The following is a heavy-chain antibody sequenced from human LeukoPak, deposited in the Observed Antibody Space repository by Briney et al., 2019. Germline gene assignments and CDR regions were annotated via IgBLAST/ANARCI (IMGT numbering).Heavy chain of an antibody. CDR3: ARGRYYYDSSGYLPLMRWPFQH. D-gene: IGHD3-22*01. V-gene: IGHV4-34*01. J-gene: IGHJ1*01. Sequence: PSETLSLTCAVYGGSFSSYYWSWIRQPPGKGLEWIGEINHSGSTNYNPSLKSRVTISVDSSKNQFSLKLSSVTAADTAVYYCARGRYYYDSSGYLPLMRWPFQHWGQGTLVTVSS. CDR2: INHSGST. CDR1: GGSFSSYY.